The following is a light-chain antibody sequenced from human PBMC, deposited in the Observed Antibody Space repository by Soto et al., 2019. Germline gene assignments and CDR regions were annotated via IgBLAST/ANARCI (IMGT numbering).Light chain of an antibody. V-gene: IGKV1-33*01. Sequence: DIQMTQSPSSLSASVGDRVTITCQASQDISNYLNWYQQKPGKAPKLLIYDASNLETGVPSRFSGSGSGTDFTLTISSLQPEDIATYYCQQYANLPLFGPGTKVDIK. J-gene: IGKJ3*01. CDR3: QQYANLPL. CDR1: QDISNY. CDR2: DAS.